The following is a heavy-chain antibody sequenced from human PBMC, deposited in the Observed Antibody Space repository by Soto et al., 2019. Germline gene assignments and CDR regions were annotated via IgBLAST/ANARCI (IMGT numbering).Heavy chain of an antibody. CDR3: VTGSGSSTSDAFDI. CDR2: TSHSGST. Sequence: QVQLQGSGPGLVKPSETLSLTCTVFAGSVTTYYWTWIRQPPGKGLEWIGFTSHSGSTNYNPSLKSRVTMAVDTSKTQFSLRLNALTAADTAVYYCVTGSGSSTSDAFDIWGRGTLVTVSS. J-gene: IGHJ3*02. D-gene: IGHD3-10*01. V-gene: IGHV4-59*02. CDR1: AGSVTTYY.